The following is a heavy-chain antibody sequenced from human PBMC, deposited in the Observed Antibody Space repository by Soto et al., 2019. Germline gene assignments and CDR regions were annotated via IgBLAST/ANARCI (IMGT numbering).Heavy chain of an antibody. D-gene: IGHD1-20*01. J-gene: IGHJ5*02. CDR2: ISGGSDYI. CDR3: AKDSGCVNNACAYDP. Sequence: EVHLVESGGGLVKPGGSLRLTCAGSGFSFSDYTMNWVRQAPGKGLEWVSSISGGSDYIFYADTVKGRFTISRDNARNSLYLQMSSLRAEDTAVYYCAKDSGCVNNACAYDPWGQGTLVSVSS. V-gene: IGHV3-21*01. CDR1: GFSFSDYT.